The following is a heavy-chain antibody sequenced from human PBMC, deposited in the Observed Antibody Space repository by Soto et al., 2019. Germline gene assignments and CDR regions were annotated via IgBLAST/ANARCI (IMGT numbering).Heavy chain of an antibody. Sequence: QVQLVESGGGVVQPGRSLRLSCAASGFTFSSYGMHWVRQAPGKGLEWVAVIWYDGSNKYYADSVKGRFTISRDNSKNTLHLQMNSLRAEDTAVYYCARDHVGMDVWGKGTTVTVPS. CDR3: ARDHVGMDV. CDR2: IWYDGSNK. CDR1: GFTFSSYG. J-gene: IGHJ6*04. D-gene: IGHD1-26*01. V-gene: IGHV3-33*01.